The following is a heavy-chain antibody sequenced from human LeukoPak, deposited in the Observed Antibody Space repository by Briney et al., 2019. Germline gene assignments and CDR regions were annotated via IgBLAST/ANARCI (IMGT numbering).Heavy chain of an antibody. CDR2: ISGSGGST. V-gene: IGHV3-23*01. D-gene: IGHD6-13*01. J-gene: IGHJ5*02. Sequence: HPGGSLTLSCAASGFTFSIYAMSWVRQAPGKGLEWVSAISGSGGSTYYADSGKGRFTIPRDNSKNTMYLQMNRLRDEDTAVYYCAKAVPGIAASWGQGTLVTVSS. CDR1: GFTFSIYA. CDR3: AKAVPGIAAS.